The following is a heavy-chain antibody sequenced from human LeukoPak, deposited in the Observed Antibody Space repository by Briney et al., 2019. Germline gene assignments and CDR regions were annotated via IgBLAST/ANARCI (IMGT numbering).Heavy chain of an antibody. V-gene: IGHV3-30*02. Sequence: GGSLRLSCAASGFTFSSYGMHWVRQAPGKGLEWVAFIRYDGSNKYYADSVKGRFTISRDNSKNTLYLQMNSLRAEDTAVYYCAKDFVGYCSSTSCLMGDYWGQGTLVTVSS. J-gene: IGHJ4*02. CDR2: IRYDGSNK. CDR3: AKDFVGYCSSTSCLMGDY. CDR1: GFTFSSYG. D-gene: IGHD2-2*01.